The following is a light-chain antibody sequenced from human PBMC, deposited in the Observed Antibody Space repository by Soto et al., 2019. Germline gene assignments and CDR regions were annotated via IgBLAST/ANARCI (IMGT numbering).Light chain of an antibody. CDR1: QSVSSY. V-gene: IGKV3-11*01. CDR3: QQRSNWPLT. Sequence: ETVLTQSPATLSLSPGERATLSCRASQSVSSYLAWYQQKPGQAPRLLIYDASNRATGIPARFSGSGSGTDFTLTISSLEPADFAVYYCQQRSNWPLTFGGGTKADIK. CDR2: DAS. J-gene: IGKJ4*01.